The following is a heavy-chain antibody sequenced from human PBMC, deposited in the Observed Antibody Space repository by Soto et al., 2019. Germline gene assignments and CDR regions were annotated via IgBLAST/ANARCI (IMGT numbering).Heavy chain of an antibody. CDR2: IKQDGSEK. Sequence: GGSLRLSCAASGFTFSSYWMSWVRQAPGKGLEWVANIKQDGSEKYYVDSVKGRFTISRDNAKNSLYLQMNSLRAEDTAVYYCARDKGGVLWFGELLSHFDYWGQGTLVTVSS. D-gene: IGHD3-10*01. V-gene: IGHV3-7*01. J-gene: IGHJ4*02. CDR3: ARDKGGVLWFGELLSHFDY. CDR1: GFTFSSYW.